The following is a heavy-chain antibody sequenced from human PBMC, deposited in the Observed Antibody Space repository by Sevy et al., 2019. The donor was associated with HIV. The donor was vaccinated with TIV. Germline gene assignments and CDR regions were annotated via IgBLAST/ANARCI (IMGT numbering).Heavy chain of an antibody. CDR1: GGSISSSNYY. Sequence: SETLSLTCTVSGGSISSSNYYWGWIRQSPGKGLEWIGAIFYSGNPHFNPSLKSRVTISIDTSRNEFSLELTSVTAADTAVYYCARQSWRSGDFWGQGTLVTVSS. CDR2: IFYSGNP. V-gene: IGHV4-39*01. J-gene: IGHJ4*02. CDR3: ARQSWRSGDF.